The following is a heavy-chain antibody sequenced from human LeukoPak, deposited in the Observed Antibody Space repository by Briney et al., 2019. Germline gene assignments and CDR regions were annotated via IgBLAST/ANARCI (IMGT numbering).Heavy chain of an antibody. CDR3: ARLRRVGATPFDS. CDR1: GFTSSSYE. D-gene: IGHD1-26*01. CDR2: ISSSSSTI. V-gene: IGHV3-48*01. Sequence: GGSLRLSCAASGFTSSSYEMNWVRQAPGKGLEWVSYISSSSSTIYYADSVKGRFTISRDNAKNSLYLQMNSLRAEDTAVYYCARLRRVGATPFDSWGQGTLVTVSS. J-gene: IGHJ4*02.